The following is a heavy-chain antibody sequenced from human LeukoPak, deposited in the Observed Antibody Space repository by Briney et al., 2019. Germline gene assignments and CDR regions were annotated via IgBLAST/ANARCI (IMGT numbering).Heavy chain of an antibody. V-gene: IGHV3-30-3*01. Sequence: GGSLRLSCAASGFIFSGSAMHWVRQAPGKGLEWVAVISYDGSNKYYADSVKGRFTISRDNSKNTLYLQMNSLRAEDTAVYYCAGGLLGCSRGSCYPTDYWGQGTLVIVSS. CDR1: GFIFSGSA. D-gene: IGHD2-15*01. CDR2: ISYDGSNK. J-gene: IGHJ4*02. CDR3: AGGLLGCSRGSCYPTDY.